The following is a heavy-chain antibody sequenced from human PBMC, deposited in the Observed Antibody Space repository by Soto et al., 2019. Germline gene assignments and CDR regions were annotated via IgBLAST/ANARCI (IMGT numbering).Heavy chain of an antibody. Sequence: PGGSLRLSCAVSGFTFSTYAMGWVRQAPGKGLECVSGISNTGGSTYYADSVRGRFTISRDDSKNTLYLEMNSLRPEDTAVYYCARDFAGWFGNLVNYFDNWGQRTLVTVSS. J-gene: IGHJ4*02. V-gene: IGHV3-23*01. CDR2: ISNTGGST. CDR3: ARDFAGWFGNLVNYFDN. D-gene: IGHD3-10*01. CDR1: GFTFSTYA.